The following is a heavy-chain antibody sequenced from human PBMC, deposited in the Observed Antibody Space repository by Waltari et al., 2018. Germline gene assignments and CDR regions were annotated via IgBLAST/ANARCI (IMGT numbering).Heavy chain of an antibody. D-gene: IGHD2-2*01. Sequence: EVQVVESGGGLVQPGGSLRLSCEGSGFTFSSYWMSWVGQAPGKGLEWVVNIKQDGSERNYVDSVKGRFTISRDNAKNSVFLQMISLRAEDTAVYYCLRDRRGPALFDSWGQGTLVTVSS. CDR3: LRDRRGPALFDS. J-gene: IGHJ4*02. V-gene: IGHV3-7*03. CDR2: IKQDGSER. CDR1: GFTFSSYW.